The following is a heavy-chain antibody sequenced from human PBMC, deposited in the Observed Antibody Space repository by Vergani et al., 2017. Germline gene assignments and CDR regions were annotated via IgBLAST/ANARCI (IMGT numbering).Heavy chain of an antibody. CDR2: IRYDGSNK. CDR3: AKDRGVATIGFDY. J-gene: IGHJ4*02. D-gene: IGHD5-12*01. V-gene: IGHV3-30*02. Sequence: VQLLESGGGSAQPGESLRLSCVASGFTFTAHGLNWVRQAPGKGLEWVAFIRYDGSNKYYADSVKGRFTISRDNSKNTLYLQMNSLRAEDTAVYYCAKDRGVATIGFDYWGQGTLVTVSS. CDR1: GFTFTAHG.